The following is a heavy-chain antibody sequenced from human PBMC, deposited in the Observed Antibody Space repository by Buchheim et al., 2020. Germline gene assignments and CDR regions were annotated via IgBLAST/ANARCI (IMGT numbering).Heavy chain of an antibody. V-gene: IGHV4-59*01. J-gene: IGHJ5*02. CDR3: ERSAEVVVINWFDP. Sequence: QVQLQESGPGLVKPSETLSLTCTVSGGSISSYYWSWIRQPPGKGLEWIGYIYYSGSTNYNPSLKSRVTISVDTSKNQFSLKLSSVTAADTAVYYCERSAEVVVINWFDPWGQGTL. CDR1: GGSISSYY. CDR2: IYYSGST. D-gene: IGHD3-22*01.